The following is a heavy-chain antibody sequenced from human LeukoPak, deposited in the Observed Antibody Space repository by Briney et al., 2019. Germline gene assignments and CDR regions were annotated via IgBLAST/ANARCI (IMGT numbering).Heavy chain of an antibody. CDR2: ISWDGGST. V-gene: IGHV3-43*01. CDR3: AKDQVAAAGTGAFDI. J-gene: IGHJ3*02. D-gene: IGHD6-13*01. CDR1: GFTFDDYT. Sequence: GGSLRLSCAASGFTFDDYTMHWVRQAPGKGLEWVSLISWDGGSTYYADSVKGRFTISRDNSKNSLYLQMNSLRTEDTALYYCAKDQVAAAGTGAFDIWGQGTMDTVPS.